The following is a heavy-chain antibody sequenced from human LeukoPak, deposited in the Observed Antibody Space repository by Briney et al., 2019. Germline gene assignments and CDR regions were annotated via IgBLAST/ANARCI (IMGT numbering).Heavy chain of an antibody. J-gene: IGHJ4*02. V-gene: IGHV4-61*02. CDR3: ARGGSIMIFGVVPIDY. D-gene: IGHD3-3*01. CDR2: IYTSGST. CDR1: GGSISSGSYY. Sequence: SEILSLTCTVSGGSISSGSYYWSWIRQPAGKGLEWIGRIYTSGSTNYNPSLKSRVTISVDTSKNQFSLKLSSVTAADTAVYYCARGGSIMIFGVVPIDYWGQGTLVTVSS.